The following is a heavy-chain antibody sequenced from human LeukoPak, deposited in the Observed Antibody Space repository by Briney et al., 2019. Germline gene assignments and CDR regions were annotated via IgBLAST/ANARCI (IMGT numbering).Heavy chain of an antibody. CDR3: ARGGYDSDAFDI. CDR2: ISSSSSYI. CDR1: GFTFSSYS. J-gene: IGHJ3*02. Sequence: GGSLRLSCAASGFTFSSYSMNWVSQAPGKGLEWVSSISSSSSYIYYADSVKGRFTISRDNAKNSLYLQMNSLRAEDTAVYYCARGGYDSDAFDIWGQGTMVPVSS. V-gene: IGHV3-21*01. D-gene: IGHD3-22*01.